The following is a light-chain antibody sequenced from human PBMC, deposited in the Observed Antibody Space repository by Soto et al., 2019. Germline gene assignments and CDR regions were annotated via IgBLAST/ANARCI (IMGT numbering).Light chain of an antibody. V-gene: IGKV3-15*01. J-gene: IGKJ2*01. CDR3: QHYNDWPPKYT. Sequence: EIAMTQSPAALSVSPGERATLSGRASQSISSNLAWYQQKPGQAPRLLIYGASIRATDIPARFSGSGSGTEFTLTISSLQSEDFAVYYCQHYNDWPPKYTFGQGTKLEIK. CDR1: QSISSN. CDR2: GAS.